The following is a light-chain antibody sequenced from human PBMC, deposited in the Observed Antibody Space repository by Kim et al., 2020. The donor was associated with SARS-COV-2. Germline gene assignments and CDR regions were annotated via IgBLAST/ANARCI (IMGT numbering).Light chain of an antibody. J-gene: IGKJ2*01. Sequence: DIVMTQSPDSLAVSLGERATINCKSGQNVLYRGNYKNYLAWYQQKPGQPPKLLIYWASTRESGVPDRFSGSGSGTDFTLTISSLQAEDVAVYYCQQYYSTPYTFGQGTKLEI. CDR2: WAS. CDR1: QNVLYRGNYKNY. V-gene: IGKV4-1*01. CDR3: QQYYSTPYT.